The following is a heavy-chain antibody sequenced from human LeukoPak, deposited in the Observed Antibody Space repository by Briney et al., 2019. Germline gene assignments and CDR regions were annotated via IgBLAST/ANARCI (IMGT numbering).Heavy chain of an antibody. V-gene: IGHV4-59*08. CDR2: IYYSGST. D-gene: IGHD5-18*01. Sequence: SETLSLTCTVSGGSISSYYWSWIRQPPGKGLEWIGYIYYSGSTNYNPSLKSRVTISVDTSKNQFSLKLSSVTAADTAVYYCARLQVDTAMALFDYWGQGTLVTVSS. CDR3: ARLQVDTAMALFDY. CDR1: GGSISSYY. J-gene: IGHJ4*02.